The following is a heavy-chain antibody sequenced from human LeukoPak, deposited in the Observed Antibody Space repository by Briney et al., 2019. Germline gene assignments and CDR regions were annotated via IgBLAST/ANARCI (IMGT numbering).Heavy chain of an antibody. CDR1: GFTFSSYA. Sequence: GGSLRLSCAASGFTFSSYAMSWVRQAPGKGLEWVSAISGSGANTYYADSVKGRFTISRDNSKNTVYLQMNSLRAEDTAVYYCAKSDRTVRGVISGAFDIWGQGTMVTVSS. J-gene: IGHJ3*02. D-gene: IGHD3-10*01. CDR3: AKSDRTVRGVISGAFDI. V-gene: IGHV3-23*01. CDR2: ISGSGANT.